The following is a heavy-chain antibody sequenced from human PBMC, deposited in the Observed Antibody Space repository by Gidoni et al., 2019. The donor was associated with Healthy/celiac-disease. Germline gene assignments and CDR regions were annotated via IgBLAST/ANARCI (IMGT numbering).Heavy chain of an antibody. CDR1: GFTFIDYY. J-gene: IGHJ4*02. V-gene: IGHV3-11*06. CDR2: SSSSSSYT. D-gene: IGHD3-16*01. CDR3: ARDGGVYDYVDGGVDY. Sequence: QVQLVESGGGLVKPGGSLRLSCAASGFTFIDYYMSLIRQAPGKGLEWVSYSSSSSSYTNYADSVKGRFTISRDNAKNSLYLQMNSLRAEDTAVYYCARDGGVYDYVDGGVDYWGQGTLVTVSS.